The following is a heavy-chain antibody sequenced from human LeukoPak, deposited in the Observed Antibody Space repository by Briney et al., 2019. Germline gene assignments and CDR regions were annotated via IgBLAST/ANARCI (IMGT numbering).Heavy chain of an antibody. J-gene: IGHJ5*02. CDR3: AREDKKRYYDFWSGYSPDIDP. Sequence: PGGSLRLSCAASGFTFSSYWMHWVRQAPGKGLVWVSRINSDGSSTSYADSVKGRFTISRDNAKNTLYLQMNSLRAEDTAVYYCAREDKKRYYDFWSGYSPDIDPWGQGTLVTVSS. D-gene: IGHD3-3*01. V-gene: IGHV3-74*01. CDR2: INSDGSST. CDR1: GFTFSSYW.